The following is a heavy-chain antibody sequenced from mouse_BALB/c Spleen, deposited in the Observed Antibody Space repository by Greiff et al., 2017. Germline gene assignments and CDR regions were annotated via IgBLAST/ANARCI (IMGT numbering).Heavy chain of an antibody. V-gene: IGHV5-6-5*01. D-gene: IGHD2-4*01. CDR3: ARGDDYENAMDY. CDR1: GFTFSSYA. CDR2: ISSGGST. Sequence: DVMLVESGGGLVKPGGSLKLSCAASGFTFSSYAMSWVRQTPEKRLEWVASISSGGSTYYPDSVKGRFTISRDNARNILYLQMSSLRSEDTAMYYCARGDDYENAMDYWGQGTSVTVSS. J-gene: IGHJ4*01.